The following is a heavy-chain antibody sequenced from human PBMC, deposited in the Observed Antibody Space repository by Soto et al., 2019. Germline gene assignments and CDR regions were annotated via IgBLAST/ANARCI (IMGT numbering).Heavy chain of an antibody. CDR2: IVVGSGNT. CDR1: GFTFTSSA. J-gene: IGHJ4*02. CDR3: AAEGELRGGMDY. V-gene: IGHV1-58*01. Sequence: QMQLVQSGPEVKKPGTSVKVSCKASGFTFTSSAVQWVRQARGQRLEWIGWIVVGSGNTNYAQKFQERVTITRDMSTSTAYMELSSLRSEDTAVYYCAAEGELRGGMDYWGQGTLVTVSS. D-gene: IGHD1-26*01.